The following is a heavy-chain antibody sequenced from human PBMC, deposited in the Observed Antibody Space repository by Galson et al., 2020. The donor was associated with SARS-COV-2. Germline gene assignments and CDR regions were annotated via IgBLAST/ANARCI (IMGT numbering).Heavy chain of an antibody. J-gene: IGHJ4*02. CDR1: GGTFSSYA. CDR2: IIPIFGTA. V-gene: IGHV1-69*13. Sequence: SVKVSCKASGGTFSSYAISWVRQAPGQGLEWMGGIIPIFGTATYAQKFQGRVTITADESTSTAYMELSSLRSEDTAVYYCARDPKKYYYGSGSYYSLGFGFDYWGQGTLVTVSS. D-gene: IGHD3-10*01. CDR3: ARDPKKYYYGSGSYYSLGFGFDY.